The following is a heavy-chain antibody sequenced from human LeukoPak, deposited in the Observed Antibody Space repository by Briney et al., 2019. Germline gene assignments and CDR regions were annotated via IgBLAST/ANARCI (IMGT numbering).Heavy chain of an antibody. CDR3: ARQRVTARAGRGYFDY. J-gene: IGHJ4*02. V-gene: IGHV4-34*01. CDR1: GGSFSGYY. D-gene: IGHD2-21*02. Sequence: PSETLSLTCAVYGGSFSGYYWSWIRQPPGKGLEWIGEINHSGSTNYNPSLTSRVTISVDTSKNQFSLKLSSVTAADTAVYYCARQRVTARAGRGYFDYWGQGTLVTVSS. CDR2: INHSGST.